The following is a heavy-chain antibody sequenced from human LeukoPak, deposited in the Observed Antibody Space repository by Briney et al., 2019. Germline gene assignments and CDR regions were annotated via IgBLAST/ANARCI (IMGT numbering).Heavy chain of an antibody. D-gene: IGHD3-22*01. V-gene: IGHV1-69*05. CDR1: GGTFSSYA. Sequence: GASVKVSCKASGGTFSSYAISWVRQAPGQGLEWMGRIIPIFGTANYAQKFQGRVTITTDESTSTAYMELSSLRSEDTAVYYCARGYYYDSSGYSDFDYWGQGTLVTVSS. CDR2: IIPIFGTA. CDR3: ARGYYYDSSGYSDFDY. J-gene: IGHJ4*02.